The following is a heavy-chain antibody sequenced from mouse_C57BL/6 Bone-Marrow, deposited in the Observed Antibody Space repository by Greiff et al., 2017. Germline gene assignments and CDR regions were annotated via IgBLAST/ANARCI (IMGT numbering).Heavy chain of an antibody. J-gene: IGHJ4*01. V-gene: IGHV5-4*01. Sequence: EVQLVESGGGLVKPGGSLKLSCAASGFTFSSYAMSWVRQTPEKRLEWVATISDGGSYTYYPDNVKGRFTISRDNAKNNLYLQMSHLKSEDTAMYYCASDFYDGDYWGQGNSVTVSS. D-gene: IGHD2-3*01. CDR2: ISDGGSYT. CDR3: ASDFYDGDY. CDR1: GFTFSSYA.